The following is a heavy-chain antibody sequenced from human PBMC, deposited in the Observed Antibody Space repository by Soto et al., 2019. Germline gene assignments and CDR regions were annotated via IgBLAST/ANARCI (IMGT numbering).Heavy chain of an antibody. Sequence: PGGSLRLSCAASGFTFSSYGMHWVRQAPGKGLEWVAVIWYDGSNKYYADSVKGRFTISRDNSKNTLYLQMNSLRAEDTAVYYCARDSSPYGDYLGYYYYMDVWGKGTTVTVSS. CDR3: ARDSSPYGDYLGYYYYMDV. V-gene: IGHV3-33*01. CDR1: GFTFSSYG. J-gene: IGHJ6*03. D-gene: IGHD4-17*01. CDR2: IWYDGSNK.